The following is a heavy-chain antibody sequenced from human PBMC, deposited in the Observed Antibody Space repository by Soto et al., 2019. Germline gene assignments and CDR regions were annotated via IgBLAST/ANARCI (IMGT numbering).Heavy chain of an antibody. CDR3: ARQWRDIAATKGSRGWFDP. J-gene: IGHJ5*02. CDR2: IYYSGST. D-gene: IGHD5-12*01. CDR1: GGSISSYY. Sequence: QVQLQESGPGLVKPSETLSLTCTVSGGSISSYYWSWIRQPPGKGLEWIGYIYYSGSTNYNPSLKSRVTISVDTSKNQFSLKLSSVTAADTAVYYCARQWRDIAATKGSRGWFDPWGQGTLVTVSS. V-gene: IGHV4-59*08.